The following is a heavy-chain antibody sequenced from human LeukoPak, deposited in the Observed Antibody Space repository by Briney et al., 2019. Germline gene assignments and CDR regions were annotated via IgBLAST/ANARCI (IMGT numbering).Heavy chain of an antibody. CDR2: INAGNGDA. V-gene: IGHV1-3*01. Sequence: ASVKVSCKASGGTFSSYAISWVRQAPGRSLEWMGRINAGNGDAKYSQNFHDRITITRDTSASTVYMELTSLRSEDTAVYYCGKSAPSGFDPWGQGTLVTVSS. CDR3: GKSAPSGFDP. J-gene: IGHJ5*02. CDR1: GGTFSSYA.